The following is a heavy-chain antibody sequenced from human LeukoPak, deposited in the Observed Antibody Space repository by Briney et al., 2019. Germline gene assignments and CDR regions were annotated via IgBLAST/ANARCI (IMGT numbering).Heavy chain of an antibody. Sequence: GASVKVSCKASGYTFTGHYMHWVRQAPGQGLEWMGWINPDGGGPRYVPKLQGRVTMTRDTSIATAYMELSSLTSDDTAVYYCARDTSGSNSFDNWGQGTLVTVSS. CDR2: INPDGGGP. V-gene: IGHV1-2*02. D-gene: IGHD2-2*01. CDR3: ARDTSGSNSFDN. CDR1: GYTFTGHY. J-gene: IGHJ4*02.